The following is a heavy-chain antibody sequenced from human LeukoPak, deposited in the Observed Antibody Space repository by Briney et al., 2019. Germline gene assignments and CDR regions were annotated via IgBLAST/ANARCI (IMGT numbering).Heavy chain of an antibody. Sequence: PSETLSLTCTVSSGSIPSYWWSWLRQPPGKGLEWIGYMYYSGSTNYNPSLKSRVTMSVDTSKNQFPLRLNSVTAADTAMYYCARFEGYDFLTGYAYYFDHWGQGALVTVSS. V-gene: IGHV4-59*01. D-gene: IGHD3-9*01. J-gene: IGHJ4*02. CDR2: MYYSGST. CDR1: SGSIPSYW. CDR3: ARFEGYDFLTGYAYYFDH.